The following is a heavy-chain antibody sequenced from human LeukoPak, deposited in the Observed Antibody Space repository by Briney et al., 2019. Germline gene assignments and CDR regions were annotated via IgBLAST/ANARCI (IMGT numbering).Heavy chain of an antibody. D-gene: IGHD1-26*01. CDR1: GFTFSSSW. V-gene: IGHV3-74*01. J-gene: IGHJ3*02. CDR2: INSDGSDA. Sequence: GGSLRLSCAASGFTFSSSWMHWVRQAPGKGLVWVSRINSDGSDASYADSVRGRFTISRDTAKNTLYLQMNSLRAEDTAVYYCAIFGSAADGFDIWGQGTMVTLST. CDR3: AIFGSAADGFDI.